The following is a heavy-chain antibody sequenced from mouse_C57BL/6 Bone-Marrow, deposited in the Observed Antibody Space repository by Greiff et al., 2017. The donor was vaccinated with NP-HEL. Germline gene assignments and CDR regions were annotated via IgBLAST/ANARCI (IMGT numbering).Heavy chain of an antibody. Sequence: EVKVVESGEGLVKPGGSLKLSCAASGFTFSSYAMSWVRQTPEKRLAWVAYISSGGDYIYYADTVKGRFTISRDNARNTLYLQMSSLKSEDTAMYYCTRDYGKGAMDYWGQGTSVTVSS. CDR3: TRDYGKGAMDY. D-gene: IGHD2-1*01. CDR2: ISSGGDYI. CDR1: GFTFSSYA. V-gene: IGHV5-9-1*02. J-gene: IGHJ4*01.